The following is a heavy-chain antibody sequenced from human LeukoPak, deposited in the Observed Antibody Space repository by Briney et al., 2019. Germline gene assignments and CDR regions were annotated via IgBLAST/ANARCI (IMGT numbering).Heavy chain of an antibody. CDR3: ARDRVVAAWDAFDI. CDR1: GYSIGSGYY. J-gene: IGHJ3*02. Sequence: SETLSLTCTVSGYSIGSGYYWGWIRQPPGKGLEWIGSIYHSGSTYYNPSLKSRVTISVDTSKNQFSLKLSSVTAADTAVYYCARDRVVAAWDAFDIWGQGTMVTVSS. CDR2: IYHSGST. D-gene: IGHD2-15*01. V-gene: IGHV4-38-2*02.